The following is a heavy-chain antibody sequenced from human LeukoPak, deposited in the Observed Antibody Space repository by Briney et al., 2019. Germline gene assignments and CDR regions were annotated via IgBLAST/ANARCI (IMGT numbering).Heavy chain of an antibody. CDR2: INSDGSST. D-gene: IGHD6-19*01. V-gene: IGHV3-74*01. Sequence: PGGSLRLSCADSGFTFSSYWMHWVHQAPGKGLVWVSRINSDGSSTSYADSVKGRFTISRDNAKNTLYLQMNSLRAEDTAVYYCARVVGSSGWYLGYWGQGTLVTVSS. CDR3: ARVVGSSGWYLGY. J-gene: IGHJ4*02. CDR1: GFTFSSYW.